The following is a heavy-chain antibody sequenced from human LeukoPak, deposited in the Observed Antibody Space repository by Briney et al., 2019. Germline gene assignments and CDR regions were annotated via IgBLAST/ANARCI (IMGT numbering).Heavy chain of an antibody. Sequence: PSETLSLTCTVSGGSISSGDYYWSWIRQPAGKGLEWIGRIYTSGSTNYNPSLKSRVTMSVDTSKNQFSLKLSSVTAADTAVYYCARGPQLGFWSGSHPAEYFQHWGQGTLVTVSS. CDR1: GGSISSGDYY. J-gene: IGHJ1*01. D-gene: IGHD3-3*01. CDR3: ARGPQLGFWSGSHPAEYFQH. V-gene: IGHV4-61*02. CDR2: IYTSGST.